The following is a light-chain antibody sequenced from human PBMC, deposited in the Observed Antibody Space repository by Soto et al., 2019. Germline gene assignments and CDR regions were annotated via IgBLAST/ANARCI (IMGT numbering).Light chain of an antibody. CDR3: CSYAGSYTYV. CDR1: SSDVGGYNY. CDR2: DVT. Sequence: QSVLTQPPSVSGSPGQSVTISCTGTSSDVGGYNYVSWYQHHPGKAPKLMIYDVTKRPSGVRDRFSASKSGNTASLTISGLQAEDEADYYCCSYAGSYTYVFGTGTKLTVL. J-gene: IGLJ1*01. V-gene: IGLV2-11*01.